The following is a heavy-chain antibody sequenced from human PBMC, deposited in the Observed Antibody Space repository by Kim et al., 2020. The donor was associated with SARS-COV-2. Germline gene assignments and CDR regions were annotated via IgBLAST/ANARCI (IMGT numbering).Heavy chain of an antibody. CDR1: GFTFSSYA. J-gene: IGHJ4*02. Sequence: GGSLRLSCAASGFTFSSYAMSWVRQAPGKGLEWVSAISGSGGITYYADSVKGRFTISRDNSKNTLYLQMNSLRAEDTAVYYCAKDPDYYGSGSPPTFDYWGQGTLVTVSS. CDR2: ISGSGGIT. D-gene: IGHD3-10*01. V-gene: IGHV3-23*01. CDR3: AKDPDYYGSGSPPTFDY.